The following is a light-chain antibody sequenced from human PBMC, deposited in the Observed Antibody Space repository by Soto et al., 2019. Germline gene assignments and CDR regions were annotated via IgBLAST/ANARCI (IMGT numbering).Light chain of an antibody. CDR3: QQYNSYCWT. V-gene: IGKV1-5*01. Sequence: DIQMTESPASLSASVGDRVTITCWASQSISSWLAWYQQKPGKAPKLLIYDASSLESGVPSRFSGSGSGTEFTLTISSLQPDDFATYYCQQYNSYCWTFGQGTKV. CDR2: DAS. CDR1: QSISSW. J-gene: IGKJ1*01.